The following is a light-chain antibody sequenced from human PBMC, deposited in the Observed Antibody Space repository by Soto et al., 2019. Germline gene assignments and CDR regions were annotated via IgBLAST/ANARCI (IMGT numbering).Light chain of an antibody. CDR2: TAS. Sequence: DIQMTQSPSTLSASVGDRVTISCRASQNIDTWLAWYQQRPGEAPRLLIYTASNLESGVPSRFSGSGSGTDFTLTITSLQPDDFATYFCQQYSDYSRAFGQGTKLEI. CDR1: QNIDTW. CDR3: QQYSDYSRA. V-gene: IGKV1-5*03. J-gene: IGKJ1*01.